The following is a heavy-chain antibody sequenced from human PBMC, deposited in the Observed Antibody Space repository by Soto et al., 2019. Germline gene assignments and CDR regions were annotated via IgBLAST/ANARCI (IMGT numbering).Heavy chain of an antibody. CDR1: GGSISSGDYY. V-gene: IGHV4-30-4*01. D-gene: IGHD2-8*01. CDR2: ILYSGTT. J-gene: IGHJ4*02. CDR3: ARNGALDY. Sequence: QVQLQESGPGLVKPSQTMSLTCTVSGGSISSGDYYWSWIRQPPGKGLEWIGYILYSGTTNYNPSLESRLTISVDTSKNQFSLKLTSVTAADTAVYYCARNGALDYWGRGTLVTVSS.